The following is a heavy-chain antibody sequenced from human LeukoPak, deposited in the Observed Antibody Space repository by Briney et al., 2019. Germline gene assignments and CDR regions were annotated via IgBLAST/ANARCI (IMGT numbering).Heavy chain of an antibody. D-gene: IGHD6-19*01. CDR3: AKHTDISGWYTTSDGYFDY. CDR2: ISWNSGSI. V-gene: IGHV3-9*01. J-gene: IGHJ4*02. CDR1: GFTFDDYA. Sequence: PGGSLRLSCAASGFTFDDYAMHWVRQAPGKGLEWVSGISWNSGSIGYADSVKGRFTISRDNAKNSLYLQMNSLRAEDTALYYCAKHTDISGWYTTSDGYFDYWGQGTLVTVSS.